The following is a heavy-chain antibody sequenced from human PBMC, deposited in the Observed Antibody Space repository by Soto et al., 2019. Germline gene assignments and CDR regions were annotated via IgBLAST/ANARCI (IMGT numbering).Heavy chain of an antibody. CDR2: ISGSGGTT. D-gene: IGHD6-19*01. Sequence: GGSLRLSCAASGFTFSDYAMSWVRQAPGKGLEWVSAISGSGGTTYYADSGKGRFTISRDNSKNTMYLQVNSLRAEDTAIYYCAQVMNSGWYLAYWGQGTLVTVSS. J-gene: IGHJ4*02. CDR3: AQVMNSGWYLAY. CDR1: GFTFSDYA. V-gene: IGHV3-23*01.